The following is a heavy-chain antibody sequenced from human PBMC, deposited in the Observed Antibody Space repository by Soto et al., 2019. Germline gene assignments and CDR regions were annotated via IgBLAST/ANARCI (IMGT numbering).Heavy chain of an antibody. Sequence: GGSLRLSCAASGFTFSVYYMSWIRQAPGKGLEWVSYISSSGRKIYYADSVKGRFTISRDNAKNSLYLQMNSLRAEDTAVYYCASVYYYGMDVWGQGTTVTVSS. CDR1: GFTFSVYY. CDR2: ISSSGRKI. V-gene: IGHV3-11*01. J-gene: IGHJ6*02. CDR3: ASVYYYGMDV.